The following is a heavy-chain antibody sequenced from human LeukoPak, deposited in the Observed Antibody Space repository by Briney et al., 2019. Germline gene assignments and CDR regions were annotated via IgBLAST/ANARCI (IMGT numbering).Heavy chain of an antibody. CDR1: GFTFKTYA. D-gene: IGHD6-13*01. J-gene: IGHJ4*02. CDR3: AKDAAGPEY. V-gene: IGHV3-23*01. CDR2: ISAGGGST. Sequence: GGSLRLSCAASGFTFKTYAMTWVRQAPGKGLFWVSGISAGGGSTYYADSVKGRFSISRDNSRNTLYLQMNSLRAEDTAVYYCAKDAAGPEYWGQGTPVTVSS.